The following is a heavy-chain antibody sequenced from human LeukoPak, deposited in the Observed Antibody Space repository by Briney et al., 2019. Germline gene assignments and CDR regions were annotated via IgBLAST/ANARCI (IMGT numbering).Heavy chain of an antibody. CDR1: GFTFSSYG. V-gene: IGHV3-30*18. CDR3: AKDMEAVAGTIRYYFDY. CDR2: ISYDGSNK. J-gene: IGHJ4*02. Sequence: GGSLRLSCAASGFTFSSYGMHWVRQAPGKGLEWVAVISYDGSNKYYADSVKGRFTISRDNSKNTLYLQMNSLRAEDTAVYYCAKDMEAVAGTIRYYFDYWGQGTLVTVSS. D-gene: IGHD6-19*01.